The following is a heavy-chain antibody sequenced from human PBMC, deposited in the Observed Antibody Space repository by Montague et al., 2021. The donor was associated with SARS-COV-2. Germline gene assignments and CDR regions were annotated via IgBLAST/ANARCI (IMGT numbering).Heavy chain of an antibody. CDR3: AGRGYSYYYYGMDV. J-gene: IGHJ6*02. Sequence: SETLSLTCAVYGGSFSGYYWSWIRQPPGKGLEWIGEINHSGSTSYNPSLKSRVTISVDTSKNQFSLKLSSVTAADTAVYYCAGRGYSYYYYGMDVWGQGTTVTVSS. CDR1: GGSFSGYY. D-gene: IGHD5-24*01. CDR2: INHSGST. V-gene: IGHV4-34*01.